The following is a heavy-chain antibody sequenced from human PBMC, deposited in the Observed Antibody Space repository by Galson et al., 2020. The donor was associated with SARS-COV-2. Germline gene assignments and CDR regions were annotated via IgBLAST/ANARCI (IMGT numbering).Heavy chain of an antibody. CDR2: MSYTGTS. J-gene: IGHJ5*02. D-gene: IGHD1-26*01. V-gene: IGHV4-59*01. CDR1: GGPMKNYY. Sequence: ETSETLSLTCTVSGGPMKNYYWNWIRQPPGKGLEWIGYMSYTGTSNYNPSLKSRVTISLDTSNYKFFLNLYSVTAADTAVYYCARDNGRRGWFDPWGLGTLVTVSS. CDR3: ARDNGRRGWFDP.